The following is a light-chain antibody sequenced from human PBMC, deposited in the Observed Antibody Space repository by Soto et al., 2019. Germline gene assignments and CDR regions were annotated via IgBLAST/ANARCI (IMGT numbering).Light chain of an antibody. CDR1: QSVSTN. Sequence: EIVMTQSPATLSVSPGERATLSCRASQSVSTNLAWYQQKPGQAPMLLIYDAATRATGLPARFSGSGSGTEFTLTISSLQSEDFGVYYCHQYNNWPITLGQGTRVEI. J-gene: IGKJ5*01. CDR3: HQYNNWPIT. V-gene: IGKV3-15*01. CDR2: DAA.